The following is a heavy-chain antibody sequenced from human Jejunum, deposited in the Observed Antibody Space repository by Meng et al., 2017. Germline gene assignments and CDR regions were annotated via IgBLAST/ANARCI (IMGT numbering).Heavy chain of an antibody. J-gene: IGHJ4*02. CDR3: AHTLISNWNYLSPFDS. V-gene: IGHV2-5*02. D-gene: IGHD1-7*01. CDR2: IYWDDDK. CDR1: GFSLSTSEVG. Sequence: QSTLRESGPTLVKPTQTLTLTCTFSGFSLSTSEVGVGWIRQPPGKALEWLALIYWDDDKRYSPSLNNRLTITKDTSRNQVVLTMTNMDPVDTATYYCAHTLISNWNYLSPFDSWGQGTLVTVSS.